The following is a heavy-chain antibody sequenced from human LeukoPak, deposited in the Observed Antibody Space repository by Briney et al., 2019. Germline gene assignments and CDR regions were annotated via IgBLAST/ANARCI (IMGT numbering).Heavy chain of an antibody. CDR2: ISGSGGST. V-gene: IGHV3-23*01. J-gene: IGHJ3*02. Sequence: PGGSLRLSCAASGFTFSGYAMSWVRQAPGKGLEWVSAISGSGGSTYYADSVKGRFTISRDNSKNTLYLQMNSLRAEDTAVYYCAKGEYGWELLRGDAFDIWGQGTMVTVSS. D-gene: IGHD1-26*01. CDR1: GFTFSGYA. CDR3: AKGEYGWELLRGDAFDI.